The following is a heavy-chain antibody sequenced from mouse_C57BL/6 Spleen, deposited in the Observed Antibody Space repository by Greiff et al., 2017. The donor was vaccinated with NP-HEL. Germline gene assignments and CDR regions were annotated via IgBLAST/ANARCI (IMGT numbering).Heavy chain of an antibody. Sequence: EVQLVESGGGLVQPGGSLKLSCAASGFTFSDYYMYWVRQTPEKRLEWVAYISNGGGSTYYPDTVKGRFTISRDNAKNTLYLQMSRLKSEDTAMYYCARQELGAWFAYWGQGTLVTVSA. CDR1: GFTFSDYY. V-gene: IGHV5-12*01. D-gene: IGHD4-1*01. CDR2: ISNGGGST. J-gene: IGHJ3*01. CDR3: ARQELGAWFAY.